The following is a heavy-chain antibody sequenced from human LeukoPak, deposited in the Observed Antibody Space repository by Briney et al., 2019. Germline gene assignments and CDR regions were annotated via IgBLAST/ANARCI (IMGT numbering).Heavy chain of an antibody. CDR3: ARAGINSGSYEDY. J-gene: IGHJ4*02. Sequence: GGSLRLSCAASGFTFSSHAMNWVRQAPGKGLEWVSSISSSSSYIYYADSVKGRFTISRDNAKNSLYLQMNSLRAEDTAVYYCARAGINSGSYEDYWGQGTLVTVSS. V-gene: IGHV3-21*01. D-gene: IGHD1-26*01. CDR2: ISSSSSYI. CDR1: GFTFSSHA.